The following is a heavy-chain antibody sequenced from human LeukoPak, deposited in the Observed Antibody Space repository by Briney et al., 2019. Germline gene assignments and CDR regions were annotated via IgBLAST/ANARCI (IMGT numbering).Heavy chain of an antibody. Sequence: PSETLSLTRAVYGGSLSDYSWSWIRQPPGKGLEWSGEINHSGSTNYNQSLKSLVSITADTSKSEFSLKLSSVTAADTAVYYCARGPKKWLVLRWFDPWGQGTLVTVSS. D-gene: IGHD6-19*01. CDR2: INHSGST. J-gene: IGHJ5*02. V-gene: IGHV4-34*01. CDR1: GGSLSDYS. CDR3: ARGPKKWLVLRWFDP.